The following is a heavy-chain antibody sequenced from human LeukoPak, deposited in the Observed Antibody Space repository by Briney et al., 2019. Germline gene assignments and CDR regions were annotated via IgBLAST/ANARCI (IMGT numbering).Heavy chain of an antibody. V-gene: IGHV1-2*02. CDR1: GFTFTGNY. CDR3: GRVPRLVPGYLQH. J-gene: IGHJ1*01. Sequence: VASLKLSCRASGFTFTGNYLRWVRQAPGQGLEWMGWINPNSGGTNYAQKFQGRVTMTRDTSISTAYMELSRLRSDDTAVYYCGRVPRLVPGYLQHWGQGTLVTVSS. D-gene: IGHD6-19*01. CDR2: INPNSGGT.